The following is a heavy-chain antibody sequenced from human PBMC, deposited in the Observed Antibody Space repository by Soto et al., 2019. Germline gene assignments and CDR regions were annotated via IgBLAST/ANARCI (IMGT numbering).Heavy chain of an antibody. CDR3: AKDKHSNSLNWFDP. D-gene: IGHD6-6*01. CDR1: GFTFSSYA. J-gene: IGHJ5*02. Sequence: EVQLLESGGRLLQPGGSLRLSCAASGFTFSSYAMSWVRQAPGKGLEWVSGISGSGGSTYYADSVKGRFTISRDNSKNTLYLQMNSLRAEDTAVYHCAKDKHSNSLNWFDPWGQGTLVAVSS. CDR2: ISGSGGST. V-gene: IGHV3-23*01.